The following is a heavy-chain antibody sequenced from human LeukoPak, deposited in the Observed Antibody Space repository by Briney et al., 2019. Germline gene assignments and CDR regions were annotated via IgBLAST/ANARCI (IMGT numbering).Heavy chain of an antibody. J-gene: IGHJ4*02. CDR3: ARGPYSSSWYGFDY. Sequence: SVKVSCKASGGILSSYAISWVRQAPGQGLEWMGGIIPIFGTANYAQKFQGRVTITTDESTSTAYMELSSLRSEDTAVYYCARGPYSSSWYGFDYWGQGTLVTVSS. V-gene: IGHV1-69*05. CDR1: GGILSSYA. CDR2: IIPIFGTA. D-gene: IGHD6-13*01.